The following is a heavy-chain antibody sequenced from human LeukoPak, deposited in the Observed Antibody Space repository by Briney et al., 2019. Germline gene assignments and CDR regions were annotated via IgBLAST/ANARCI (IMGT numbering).Heavy chain of an antibody. V-gene: IGHV3-23*01. J-gene: IGHJ4*02. CDR3: AKDFKVGARYIWDY. D-gene: IGHD1-26*01. CDR2: ISGSGGST. CDR1: GFTFSSYG. Sequence: PGRSLRLSCAASGFTFSSYGMHWVRQAPGKGLEWVSAISGSGGSTYYADSVKGRFTISRDNSKNTLYLQMNSLRAEDTAVYYCAKDFKVGARYIWDYWGQGTLVTVSS.